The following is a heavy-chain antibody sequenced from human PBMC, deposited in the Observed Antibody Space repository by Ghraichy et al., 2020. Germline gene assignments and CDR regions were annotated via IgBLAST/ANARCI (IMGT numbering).Heavy chain of an antibody. CDR1: GFTFSSYA. V-gene: IGHV3-23*01. CDR2: ISGSGGST. D-gene: IGHD1/OR15-1a*01. Sequence: LSLTCAASGFTFSSYAMSWVRQAPGKGLEWVSAISGSGGSTYYADSVKGRFTISRDNSKNTLYLQMNSLRAEDTAVYYCAKDWRSGTNWFDPWGQGTLVTVSS. J-gene: IGHJ5*02. CDR3: AKDWRSGTNWFDP.